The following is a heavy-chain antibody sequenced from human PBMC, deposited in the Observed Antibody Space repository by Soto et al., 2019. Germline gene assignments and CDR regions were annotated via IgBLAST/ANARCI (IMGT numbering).Heavy chain of an antibody. CDR2: ISGDGINT. CDR1: GFNFGFFG. Sequence: QIQLVESGGDVVQPGKSLRLSCAASGFNFGFFGMHWVRQAPGKGLVWVAFISGDGINTQYADSVRGRFTLSSDYSRRTMYLQMDSLRDEDTALYYCARGNLSFDFDSWGLGTLVTVSS. V-gene: IGHV3-30*03. CDR3: ARGNLSFDFDS. D-gene: IGHD1-26*01. J-gene: IGHJ4*02.